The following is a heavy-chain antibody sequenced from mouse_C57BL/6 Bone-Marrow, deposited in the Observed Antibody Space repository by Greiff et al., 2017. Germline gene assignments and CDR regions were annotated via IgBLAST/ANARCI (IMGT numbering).Heavy chain of an antibody. CDR2: IYPGSGST. Sequence: QVQLQQPGAELVKPGASVKMSCKASGYTFTSYWITWVKQRPGQGLEWIGDIYPGSGSTNYNEKFKSKATLTVDTSSSTAYMQLSSLTSEDSAVYYCASPQTAQARGDFDYWGQGTTLTVSS. CDR1: GYTFTSYW. J-gene: IGHJ2*01. CDR3: ASPQTAQARGDFDY. V-gene: IGHV1-55*01. D-gene: IGHD3-2*02.